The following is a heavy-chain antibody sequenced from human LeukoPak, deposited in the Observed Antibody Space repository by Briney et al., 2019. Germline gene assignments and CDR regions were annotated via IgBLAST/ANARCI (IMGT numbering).Heavy chain of an antibody. J-gene: IGHJ4*02. CDR1: GFTVSSNH. CDR3: ARGASTRVAGDYFDY. CDR2: IYSGGST. V-gene: IGHV3-66*01. Sequence: GGSLRLSCAVSGFTVSSNHMSWVRQAPGKGLEWVSVIYSGGSTYYADSVKSRFTISRDNSKNTLYVQMNSLRAEDTAMYYCARGASTRVAGDYFDYWGQGTLVTVSS. D-gene: IGHD4-23*01.